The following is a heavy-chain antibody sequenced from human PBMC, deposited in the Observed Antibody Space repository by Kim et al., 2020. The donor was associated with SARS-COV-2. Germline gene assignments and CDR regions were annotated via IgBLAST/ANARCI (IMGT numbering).Heavy chain of an antibody. CDR1: GFTFSSYE. V-gene: IGHV3-48*03. J-gene: IGHJ4*02. CDR3: ARDMVRGVSNY. CDR2: ISSSGSTI. Sequence: GGSLRLSCAASGFTFSSYEMNWVRQAPGKGREGVSYISSSGSTIYYADSVKGRFTISRDNAKNSLYLQMNSLRAEDTAVYYCARDMVRGVSNYWGQGTLVTVSS. D-gene: IGHD3-10*01.